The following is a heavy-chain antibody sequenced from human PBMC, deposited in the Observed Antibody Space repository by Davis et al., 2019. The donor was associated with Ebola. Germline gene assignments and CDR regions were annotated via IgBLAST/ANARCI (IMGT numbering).Heavy chain of an antibody. CDR3: ARELAVVFFDY. V-gene: IGHV3-74*01. D-gene: IGHD6-19*01. CDR2: INSDGSST. CDR1: GFTFSRYW. Sequence: GESLKISCPSSGFTFSRYWMHWVRQAPGKGLVWVSRINSDGSSTSYADSVKGRFTISRDNAKNTLYLQMNSLRAEDTAVYYCARELAVVFFDYWGQGTLVTVSS. J-gene: IGHJ4*02.